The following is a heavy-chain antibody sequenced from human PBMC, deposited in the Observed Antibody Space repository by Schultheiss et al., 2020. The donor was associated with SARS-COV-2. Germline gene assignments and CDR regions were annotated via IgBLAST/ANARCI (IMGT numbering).Heavy chain of an antibody. D-gene: IGHD3-10*01. J-gene: IGHJ5*02. CDR3: ARDQESRTMVRGYKGWFDP. V-gene: IGHV4-4*02. CDR1: GGSISSSNW. Sequence: SETLSLTCAVSGGSISSSNWWSWVRQPPGKGLEWIGEIYHSGSTNYNPSLKSRVTISVDTSKNQFSLKLSSVTAADTAVYYCARDQESRTMVRGYKGWFDPWGQGTLVTVSS. CDR2: IYHSGST.